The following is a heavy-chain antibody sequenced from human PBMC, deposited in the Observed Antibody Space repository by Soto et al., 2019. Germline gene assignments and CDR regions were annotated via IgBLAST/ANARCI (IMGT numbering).Heavy chain of an antibody. CDR3: AGALFLIGGFRSNLYFVDY. V-gene: IGHV1-69*01. J-gene: IGHJ4*02. D-gene: IGHD2-15*01. Sequence: QVQLVQSGAEVKKPGSSVRVSCKASGGTFRTDAFSWVRQAPGEGVEWMGGIIPMLGTANYAQKFQGRVTITADDSTSTAYMELSSLSFEDTAVYYCAGALFLIGGFRSNLYFVDYWGQGTLVTVSS. CDR1: GGTFRTDA. CDR2: IIPMLGTA.